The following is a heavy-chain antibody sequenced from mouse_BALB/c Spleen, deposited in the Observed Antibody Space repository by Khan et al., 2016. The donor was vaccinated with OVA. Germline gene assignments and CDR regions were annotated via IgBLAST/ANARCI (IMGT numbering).Heavy chain of an antibody. J-gene: IGHJ2*01. CDR3: ARGGNTVVGHFDY. CDR1: GFSLTGYG. CDR2: IWGDGST. D-gene: IGHD1-1*01. Sequence: QVQLKESGPGLVAPSQSLSITCTVSGFSLTGYGVNWVRQPPGKGLEWLGMIWGDGSTDYNSALKSSLSISKDNSKSQVFLKMNSLQTDDTARYDCARGGNTVVGHFDYWGQGTTLTVSS. V-gene: IGHV2-6-7*01.